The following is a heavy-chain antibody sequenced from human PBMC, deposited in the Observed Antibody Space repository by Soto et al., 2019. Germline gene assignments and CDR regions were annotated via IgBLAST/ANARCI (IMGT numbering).Heavy chain of an antibody. CDR1: GYTFTSYA. J-gene: IGHJ5*02. V-gene: IGHV1-3*01. Sequence: ASVKVSCKASGYTFTSYAMHWVRQAPGQRLEWMGWINAGNGNTKYSQKFQGRVTITRDTSASTAYMELSSLRSGDTAVYYCARDIRLVPAAISFDPWGQGTLVTVSS. CDR3: ARDIRLVPAAISFDP. CDR2: INAGNGNT. D-gene: IGHD2-2*01.